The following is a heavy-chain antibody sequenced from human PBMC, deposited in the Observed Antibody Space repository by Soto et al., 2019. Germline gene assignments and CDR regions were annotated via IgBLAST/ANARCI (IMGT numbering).Heavy chain of an antibody. Sequence: GGSLRLSCAASGFTFSSYAMHWVRQAPGKGLEWVAVISYDGSNKYYADSVKGRFTISRDNSKNTLYLQMNSLRAEDTAVYYCARDCPSQLDHYYYYGMDVWGQGTTVTVSS. D-gene: IGHD6-13*01. CDR1: GFTFSSYA. CDR2: ISYDGSNK. J-gene: IGHJ6*02. V-gene: IGHV3-30-3*01. CDR3: ARDCPSQLDHYYYYGMDV.